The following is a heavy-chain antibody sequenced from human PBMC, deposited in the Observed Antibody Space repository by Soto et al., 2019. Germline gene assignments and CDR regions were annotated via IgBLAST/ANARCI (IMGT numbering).Heavy chain of an antibody. Sequence: SETLSLTCTVSGGSISSSSYYWGWIRQPPGKGLEWIGSIYYSGSTYYNPSLKSRVTISVDTSKNQFSLKLSSVTAADTAVYYCARHRPIDLTTFWFDPWGQGTLVTVSS. CDR1: GGSISSSSYY. D-gene: IGHD3-9*01. J-gene: IGHJ5*02. CDR3: ARHRPIDLTTFWFDP. V-gene: IGHV4-39*01. CDR2: IYYSGST.